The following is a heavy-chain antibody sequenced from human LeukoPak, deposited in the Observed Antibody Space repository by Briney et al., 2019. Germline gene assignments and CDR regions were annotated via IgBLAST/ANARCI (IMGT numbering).Heavy chain of an antibody. D-gene: IGHD3-10*01. CDR2: INQISSHI. CDR1: GFTFSSSA. V-gene: IGHV3-21*04. J-gene: IGHJ5*02. CDR3: ARGYYYGSGSSNWFDP. Sequence: GGSLRLSCAASGFTFSSSAMNWVRQAPGKGLEWVSSINQISSHIYYAESVRGRFSISRDNSKNTLYLQMNSLRAEDTAVYYCARGYYYGSGSSNWFDPWGQGTLVTVSS.